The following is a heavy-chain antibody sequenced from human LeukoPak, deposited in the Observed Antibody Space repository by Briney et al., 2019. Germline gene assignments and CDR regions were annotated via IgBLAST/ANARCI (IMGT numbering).Heavy chain of an antibody. CDR2: INSDGSST. CDR1: GFTFSNYW. Sequence: PGGSLRLSCAASGFTFSNYWMHWVRHAPGKGLVWVSHINSDGSSTTYADSVKGRFTISRDNAKNTLYLQMNSLRAEDTAVYYCARTYDSSSFAFDIWGQGTMVTVSS. J-gene: IGHJ3*02. D-gene: IGHD3-22*01. CDR3: ARTYDSSSFAFDI. V-gene: IGHV3-74*01.